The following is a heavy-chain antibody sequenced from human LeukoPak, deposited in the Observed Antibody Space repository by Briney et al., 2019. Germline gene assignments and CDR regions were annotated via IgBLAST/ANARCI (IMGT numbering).Heavy chain of an antibody. Sequence: SQTLSLTCTVSGGSISSGDHYWSWLRQPPGKGLEWIGYIYYSGSTYYNPSLKSRVTISVDTSKNQFSLRLSSVTAADTAVYYCARDGGGDIVVAFAFDIWGQGTMVTVSS. D-gene: IGHD2-15*01. V-gene: IGHV4-30-4*01. CDR3: ARDGGGDIVVAFAFDI. J-gene: IGHJ3*02. CDR1: GGSISSGDHY. CDR2: IYYSGST.